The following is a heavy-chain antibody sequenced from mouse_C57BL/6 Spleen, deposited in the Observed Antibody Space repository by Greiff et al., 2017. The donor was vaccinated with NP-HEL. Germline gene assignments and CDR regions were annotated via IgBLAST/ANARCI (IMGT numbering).Heavy chain of an antibody. CDR1: GYTFTSYW. D-gene: IGHD1-1*01. CDR3: ARERVITTVVATGDWYFDV. CDR2: IDPNSGGT. V-gene: IGHV1-72*01. Sequence: QVQLQQPGAELVKPGASVKLSCKASGYTFTSYWMHWVKQRPGRGLEWIGRIDPNSGGTKYNEKFKSKATLTVDKPSSTAYMQLSSLTSEDSAVYYCARERVITTVVATGDWYFDVWGTGTTVTVSS. J-gene: IGHJ1*03.